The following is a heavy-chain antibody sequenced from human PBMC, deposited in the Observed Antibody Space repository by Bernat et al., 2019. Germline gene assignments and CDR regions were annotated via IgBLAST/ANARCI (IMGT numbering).Heavy chain of an antibody. D-gene: IGHD2-15*01. CDR3: AREGDIVVVVAAVDV. CDR2: IKQDASEK. CDR1: GFTFSSYW. V-gene: IGHV3-7*01. J-gene: IGHJ6*04. Sequence: EVQLVESGGGLVQPGGSLRLSCAASGFTFSSYWMSWVRQAPGKGLEWVANIKQDASEKYYVDSVKGRFTISRDNAKNSLYLQMNSLRAEDTAVYYCAREGDIVVVVAAVDVWGKGTTVTVSS.